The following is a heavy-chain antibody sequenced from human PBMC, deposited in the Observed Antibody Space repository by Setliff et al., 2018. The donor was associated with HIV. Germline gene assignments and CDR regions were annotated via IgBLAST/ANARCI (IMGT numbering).Heavy chain of an antibody. J-gene: IGHJ4*02. CDR1: GESFSGFY. CDR3: ARHDSGGYYSLDY. Sequence: SETLSLTCAVYGESFSGFYWTWIRQPPGKGLEWIGDVNHSGRTNHNPPLKSRVTISVDTSKNQFSLKLSSVTAADTAVYSWARHDSGGYYSLDYWGQGTLFTVSS. V-gene: IGHV4-34*01. CDR2: VNHSGRT. D-gene: IGHD3-22*01.